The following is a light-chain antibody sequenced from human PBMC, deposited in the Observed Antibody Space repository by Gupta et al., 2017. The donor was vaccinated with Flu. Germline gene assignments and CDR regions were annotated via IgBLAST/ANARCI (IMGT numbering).Light chain of an antibody. V-gene: IGKV2-28*01. CDR2: LAS. CDR1: HSLPRSDGNLY. CDR3: KQAEQTPFT. J-gene: IGKJ3*01. Sequence: AMTQSSLSLSVTPGEPASISCTSSHSLPRSDGNLYLDWYLQRPGQSPQLLIYLASIRACGVPDRFTGRGSGTDFTLKITRVEAEDVGVYYCKQAEQTPFTFGPGTKLDIK.